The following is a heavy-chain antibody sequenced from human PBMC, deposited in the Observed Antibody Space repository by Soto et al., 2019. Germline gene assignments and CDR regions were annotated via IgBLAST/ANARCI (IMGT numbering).Heavy chain of an antibody. Sequence: EVQLLESGGGLVQPGGSLRLSCEASGFTFSIYAMAWVRQAPGKGLEWVSGISESSGHSYYADSVKGRFIIFRDNSKNTLYLQINSPIVEDTAVYYCTRGRIAGRLRFGADVWGQGTTITVSS. V-gene: IGHV3-23*01. CDR2: ISESSGHS. J-gene: IGHJ6*02. CDR1: GFTFSIYA. D-gene: IGHD6-6*01. CDR3: TRGRIAGRLRFGADV.